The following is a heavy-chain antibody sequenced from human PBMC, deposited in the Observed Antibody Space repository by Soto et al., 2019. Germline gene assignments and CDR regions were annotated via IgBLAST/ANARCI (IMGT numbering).Heavy chain of an antibody. CDR2: ISYDGSNK. CDR3: AKDPGPQYFDY. CDR1: GFTFSSYG. J-gene: IGHJ4*02. V-gene: IGHV3-30*18. Sequence: GSLRLSCAASGFTFSSYGMHWVRQAPGKGLEWVAVISYDGSNKFYADSVKGRFTISRDNSKNTLYLQMNSLRAEDTAVYYCAKDPGPQYFDYWGQGTLVTVSS.